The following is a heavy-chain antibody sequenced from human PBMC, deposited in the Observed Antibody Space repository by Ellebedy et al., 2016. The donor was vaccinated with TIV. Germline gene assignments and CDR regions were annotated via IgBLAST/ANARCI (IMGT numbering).Heavy chain of an antibody. V-gene: IGHV3-30-3*01. J-gene: IGHJ6*02. CDR2: ISYDGSNK. CDR3: ARALRYSYGYYYYGMDV. D-gene: IGHD5-18*01. Sequence: GGSLRLXXAASGFTFSSYAMHWVRQAPGKGLEWVAVISYDGSNKYYADSVKGRFTISRDNSKNTLYLQMNSLRAEDTAVYYCARALRYSYGYYYYGMDVWGQGTTVTVSS. CDR1: GFTFSSYA.